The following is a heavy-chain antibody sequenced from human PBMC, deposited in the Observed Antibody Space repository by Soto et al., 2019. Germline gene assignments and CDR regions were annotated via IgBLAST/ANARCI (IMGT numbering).Heavy chain of an antibody. D-gene: IGHD3-10*01. Sequence: QVQLVQSGAEVKKPGSSVKVSCKASGGTFSSYAISWVRQAPGQGLEWMGGIIPIFGTANYAQKFQGRVTITADESTSTAYRALSSLRSEDTAVYYCARVVYGSGDYDYWGQGTLVTVSS. CDR1: GGTFSSYA. CDR2: IIPIFGTA. CDR3: ARVVYGSGDYDY. V-gene: IGHV1-69*12. J-gene: IGHJ4*02.